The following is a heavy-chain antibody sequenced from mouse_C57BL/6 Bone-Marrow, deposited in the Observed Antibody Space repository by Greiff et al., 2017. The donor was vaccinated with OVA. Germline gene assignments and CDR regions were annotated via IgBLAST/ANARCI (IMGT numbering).Heavy chain of an antibody. CDR1: GYSFTSYY. J-gene: IGHJ2*01. CDR3: ARGIYYGNYPFDY. D-gene: IGHD2-1*01. Sequence: QVQLQQSGPELVKPGASVKISCKASGYSFTSYYIHWVKQRPGQGLEWIGWIYPGSGNTKYNEKFKGKATLTADTSSSTAYMQLSSLTSEDSAVYYCARGIYYGNYPFDYWGQGTTLTVSS. V-gene: IGHV1-66*01. CDR2: IYPGSGNT.